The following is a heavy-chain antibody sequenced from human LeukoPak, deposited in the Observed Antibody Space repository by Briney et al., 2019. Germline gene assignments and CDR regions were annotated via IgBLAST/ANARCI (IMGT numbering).Heavy chain of an antibody. V-gene: IGHV3-53*01. Sequence: AVGSLRLSCAGSGFTVKRNHMSWVRQAPGKGLEGVSGIYSGWSTYYADSVKGRFTISRDNSKNTLYLQMNSLRAEDTAVYYCARDRVGRVDYYYYMDVWGKGTTVTVSS. CDR3: ARDRVGRVDYYYYMDV. D-gene: IGHD2-15*01. CDR2: IYSGWST. J-gene: IGHJ6*03. CDR1: GFTVKRNH.